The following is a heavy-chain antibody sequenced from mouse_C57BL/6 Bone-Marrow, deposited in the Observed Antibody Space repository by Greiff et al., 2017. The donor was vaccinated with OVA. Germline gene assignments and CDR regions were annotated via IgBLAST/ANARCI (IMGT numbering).Heavy chain of an antibody. CDR2: IDPENGDT. J-gene: IGHJ3*01. CDR3: TTERLRRFAY. CDR1: GFNIKDDY. Sequence: VQLQHSGAELVRPGASVKLSCTASGFNIKDDYMHWVKQRPEQGLEWIGWIDPENGDTEYASKFQGKATITADTSSNTAYLQLSSLTSEDTAVYYCTTERLRRFAYWGQGTLVTVSA. V-gene: IGHV14-4*01. D-gene: IGHD2-2*01.